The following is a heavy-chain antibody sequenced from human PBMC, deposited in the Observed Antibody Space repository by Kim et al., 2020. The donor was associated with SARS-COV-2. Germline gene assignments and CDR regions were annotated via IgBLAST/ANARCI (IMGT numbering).Heavy chain of an antibody. J-gene: IGHJ3*02. CDR3: ARWRGTKDYYTAMPFDI. D-gene: IGHD3-3*01. CDR1: GGSINNYY. CDR2: IFYSGDT. V-gene: IGHV4-59*08. Sequence: SETLSLNCTVSGGSINNYYWGWIRQPPGKGLEWIGQIFYSGDTNYNPSLKSRVSISLDTSKTQFSLRLSSVTAADTAVYYCARWRGTKDYYTAMPFDIWG.